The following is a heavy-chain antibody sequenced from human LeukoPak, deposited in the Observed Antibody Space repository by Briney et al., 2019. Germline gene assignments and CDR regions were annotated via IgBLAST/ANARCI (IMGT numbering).Heavy chain of an antibody. Sequence: GGSLRLSCAASGFMFSTYGIHCVRQAPGKGLECVGIIWYDGSNKIYAESVKGRFAISRDNSKNTLYLQMNSLRAEDTAVYYCARDRSWGSQCYFDYWGQGTLVTVSS. CDR2: IWYDGSNK. J-gene: IGHJ4*02. CDR3: ARDRSWGSQCYFDY. D-gene: IGHD7-27*01. V-gene: IGHV3-33*01. CDR1: GFMFSTYG.